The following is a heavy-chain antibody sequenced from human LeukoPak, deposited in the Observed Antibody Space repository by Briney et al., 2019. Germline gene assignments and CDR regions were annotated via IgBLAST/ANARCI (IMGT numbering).Heavy chain of an antibody. CDR1: GFTFSSYG. Sequence: HPGGSLRLSCAASGFTFSSYGMHWVRQAPGKGLEWVAVISYDGSNKYSADSVKGRFTISRDNSKNTLYLQMNSLRAEDTAVYYCAKDYYAGFDYWGQGTLVTVSS. D-gene: IGHD3-22*01. CDR2: ISYDGSNK. V-gene: IGHV3-30*18. CDR3: AKDYYAGFDY. J-gene: IGHJ4*02.